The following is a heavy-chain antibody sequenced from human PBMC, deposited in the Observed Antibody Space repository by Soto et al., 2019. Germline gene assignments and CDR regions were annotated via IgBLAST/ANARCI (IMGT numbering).Heavy chain of an antibody. J-gene: IGHJ4*02. D-gene: IGHD3-22*01. Sequence: SETLSLTCSVSGASISSYYWSWIRQPPGKGLEWIGYIYYSGSTNYNPSLKSRVTISVDTSKSQFSLKVSSVIAADTAVYYCARSSGYYYGYDYCGQGTLVTVSS. CDR1: GASISSYY. CDR2: IYYSGST. V-gene: IGHV4-59*01. CDR3: ARSSGYYYGYDY.